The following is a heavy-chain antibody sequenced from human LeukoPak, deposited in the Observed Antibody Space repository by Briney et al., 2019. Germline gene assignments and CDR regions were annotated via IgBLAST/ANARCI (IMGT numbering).Heavy chain of an antibody. CDR2: ISGSGGST. J-gene: IGHJ4*02. Sequence: GGSLRLPCAASGFTFSSYAMSWVRQAPGEGLEWVSAISGSGGSTYYADSVKGRFTISRDNSKNTLYLQMNSLRAEDTAVYYCAKSASGYSGYAFDYWGQGTLVTVSS. D-gene: IGHD5-12*01. V-gene: IGHV3-23*01. CDR1: GFTFSSYA. CDR3: AKSASGYSGYAFDY.